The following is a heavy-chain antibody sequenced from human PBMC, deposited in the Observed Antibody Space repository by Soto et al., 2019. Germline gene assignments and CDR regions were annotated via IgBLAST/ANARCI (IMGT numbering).Heavy chain of an antibody. Sequence: QVQLQESGPGLVKPSQTPSLTCSVSGASIRSGGYYWSWIRQTPGKGLEWIGYIYYSGGTYFNPSLRSRVTMSVDTSEDQFSLKLSSVTAADTAVDHCAGGGPGDGYFDLGGRGTLFAVSS. J-gene: IGHJ2*01. D-gene: IGHD3-10*01. V-gene: IGHV4-31*03. CDR1: GASIRSGGYY. CDR3: AGGGPGDGYFDL. CDR2: IYYSGGT.